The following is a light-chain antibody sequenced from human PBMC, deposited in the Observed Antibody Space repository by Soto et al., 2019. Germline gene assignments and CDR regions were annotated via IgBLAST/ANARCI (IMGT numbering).Light chain of an antibody. CDR3: QQYGRALVR. V-gene: IGKV3-20*01. CDR2: GSS. CDR1: QSISSSS. Sequence: PGERASLSCCTSQSISSSSLAWYQQKPGQAPWLLYHGSSSRATGSVDQSRGSGTETDVTLTINRLEPEDFAVYYWQQYGRALVRFGQGTRLEIK. J-gene: IGKJ5*01.